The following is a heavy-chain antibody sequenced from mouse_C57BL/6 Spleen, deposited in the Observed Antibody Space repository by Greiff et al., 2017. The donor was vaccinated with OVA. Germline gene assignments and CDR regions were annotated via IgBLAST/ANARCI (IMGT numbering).Heavy chain of an antibody. J-gene: IGHJ4*01. CDR1: GYTFTSYW. D-gene: IGHD2-4*01. V-gene: IGHV1-61*01. Sequence: VQLQQPGAELVRPGSSVKLSCKASGYTFTSYWMDWVKQRPGQGLEWIGNIYPSDSETHYNQKFKDKATLTVDKSSSTAYMQLSSLTSEDSAVYYCARHDYDDAMDYWGQGTSVTVSS. CDR2: IYPSDSET. CDR3: ARHDYDDAMDY.